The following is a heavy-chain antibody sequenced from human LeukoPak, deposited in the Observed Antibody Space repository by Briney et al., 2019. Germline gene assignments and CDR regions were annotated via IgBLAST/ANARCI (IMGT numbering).Heavy chain of an antibody. CDR1: GLTFRSYW. CDR3: ARDLAGPPQEAFDI. V-gene: IGHV3-7*01. J-gene: IGHJ3*02. Sequence: PGGSLRLSCAASGLTFRSYWMSWVRQAPGKGLEWVANIKQDGSEEHYVDSVTGRFTISRDNNKNSLYLQMNSLRADDTAVYYCARDLAGPPQEAFDIWGQGTMVTVSS. CDR2: IKQDGSEE.